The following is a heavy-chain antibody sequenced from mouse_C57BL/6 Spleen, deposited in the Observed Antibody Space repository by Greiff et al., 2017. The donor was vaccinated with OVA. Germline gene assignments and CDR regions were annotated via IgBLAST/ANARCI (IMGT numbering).Heavy chain of an antibody. D-gene: IGHD3-2*02. V-gene: IGHV1-50*01. Sequence: VQLQQPGAELVKPGASVKLSCKASGYTFTSYWMQWVKQRPGQGLEWIGEIDPSDSYTNYNQKFKGKATLTVDTSSSTAYMQLSSLTSEDSAVYYCARGGDSSGYLYYFDYWGQGTTLTVSS. CDR2: IDPSDSYT. J-gene: IGHJ2*01. CDR3: ARGGDSSGYLYYFDY. CDR1: GYTFTSYW.